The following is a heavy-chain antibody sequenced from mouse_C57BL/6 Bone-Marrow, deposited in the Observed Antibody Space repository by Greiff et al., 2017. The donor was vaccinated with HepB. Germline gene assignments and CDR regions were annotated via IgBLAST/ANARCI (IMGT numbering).Heavy chain of an antibody. J-gene: IGHJ2*01. CDR3: ARRDWYYFDY. CDR2: IDPSDSYT. V-gene: IGHV1-69*01. Sequence: VQLQQSGAELVMPGASVKLSCKASGYTFTSYWMHWVKQRPGQGLEWIGEIDPSDSYTNYNQKFKGKSTLTVDKSSSTAYMQLSSLTSEDSAVYYCARRDWYYFDYWGQGTTLTVSS. D-gene: IGHD3-3*01. CDR1: GYTFTSYW.